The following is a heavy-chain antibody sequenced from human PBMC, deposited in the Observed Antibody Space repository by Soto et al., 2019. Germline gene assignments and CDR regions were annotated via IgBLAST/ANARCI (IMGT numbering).Heavy chain of an antibody. Sequence: PSQTLSLTCAISGDSVSSNSAAWNWIRQSPSRGLEWLGRTYYRSKWYNDYAVSVKSRITINPDTSKNQFSLQLNSVTPEDTAVYYCAREPPLYYDYIWGSYPRRDYYYMDVWGKGTTVTVSS. CDR1: GDSVSSNSAA. CDR2: TYYRSKWYN. CDR3: AREPPLYYDYIWGSYPRRDYYYMDV. D-gene: IGHD3-16*01. J-gene: IGHJ6*03. V-gene: IGHV6-1*01.